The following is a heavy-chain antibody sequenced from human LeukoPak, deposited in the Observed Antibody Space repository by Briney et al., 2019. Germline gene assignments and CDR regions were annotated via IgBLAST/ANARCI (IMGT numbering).Heavy chain of an antibody. CDR2: IIPIFGTA. Sequence: SVKVSCKASGGTFSSYAISWVRQAPGQGLEWMGGIIPIFGTANYAQKFQGRVTITADESTSTAYMELSSLRSEDTAVYYCARDSPYDYGDYASYYYYGMDVWGQGTTVTVSS. V-gene: IGHV1-69*13. CDR1: GGTFSSYA. J-gene: IGHJ6*02. D-gene: IGHD4-17*01. CDR3: ARDSPYDYGDYASYYYYGMDV.